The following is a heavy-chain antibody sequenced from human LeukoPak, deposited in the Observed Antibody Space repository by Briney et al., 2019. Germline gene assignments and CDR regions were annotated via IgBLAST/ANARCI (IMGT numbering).Heavy chain of an antibody. CDR2: IVVGSGNT. CDR1: GFTFTSSA. V-gene: IGHV1-58*02. CDR3: ARGRARYCSSTSCYIPFTEYYYYMDV. Sequence: GTSVKVSCKASGFTFTSSAMQWVRQARGQRLEWIGWIVVGSGNTNYAQKFQERVTITRDMSTSTAYMELSSLRSEDTAVYYCARGRARYCSSTSCYIPFTEYYYYMDVWGKGTTVTVSS. J-gene: IGHJ6*03. D-gene: IGHD2-2*02.